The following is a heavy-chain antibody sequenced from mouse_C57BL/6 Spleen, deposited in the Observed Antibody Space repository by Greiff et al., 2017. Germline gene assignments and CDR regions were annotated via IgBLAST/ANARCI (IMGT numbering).Heavy chain of an antibody. CDR2: IDPSDSET. CDR3: ASGTTENYFDY. CDR1: GYTFTSYW. Sequence: QVQLKQPGAELVRPGSSVKLSCKASGYTFTSYWMHWVKQRPIQGLEWIGNIDPSDSETHYNQKFKDKATLTVDKSSSTAYMQLSSLTSEDSAVYYCASGTTENYFDYWGQGTTLTVSS. D-gene: IGHD1-1*01. J-gene: IGHJ2*01. V-gene: IGHV1-52*01.